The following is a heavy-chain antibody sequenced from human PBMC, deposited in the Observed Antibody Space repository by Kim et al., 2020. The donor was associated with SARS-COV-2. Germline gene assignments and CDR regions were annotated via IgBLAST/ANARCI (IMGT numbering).Heavy chain of an antibody. V-gene: IGHV3-30*04. D-gene: IGHD5-18*01. CDR3: AKGAFSYGNIDY. Sequence: GGSLRLSCAASGITFSTYAMHWVRQAPGKRLEGVAALTDDGSNKYYADSVKGRFTISRANSKNTLYLQMNSLRAEDTSLYYCAKGAFSYGNIDYLGQGTL. CDR1: GITFSTYA. J-gene: IGHJ4*02. CDR2: LTDDGSNK.